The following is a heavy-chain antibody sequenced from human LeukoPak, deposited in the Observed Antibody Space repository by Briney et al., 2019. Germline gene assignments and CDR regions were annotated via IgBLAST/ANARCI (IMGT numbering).Heavy chain of an antibody. D-gene: IGHD6-19*01. V-gene: IGHV1-8*01. CDR2: MNPNSGNT. J-gene: IGHJ6*02. Sequence: ASVKVSCKASGYTFTSYDINWVRQATGQGLEWMGWMNPNSGNTGYAQKFQGRVTMTRNTSISTAYMELSSLRSEDTAVYYCARGVGGSGWLNYYYYYGMDVWGQGTTVTVSS. CDR3: ARGVGGSGWLNYYYYYGMDV. CDR1: GYTFTSYD.